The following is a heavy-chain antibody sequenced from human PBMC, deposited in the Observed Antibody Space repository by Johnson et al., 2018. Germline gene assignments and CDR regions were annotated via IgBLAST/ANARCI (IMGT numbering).Heavy chain of an antibody. CDR3: ANTHGGMATIGGAFAI. CDR2: ISHDGRNK. CDR1: GFTFSSYG. Sequence: QVQLVQSGGGVVQPGRSLRLSCAASGFTFSSYGMHWVRQAPGKGLEWVAVISHDGRNKYYADSVKGRFTISRDNSKNTLSLQMNRLRAEGSAGYYCANTHGGMATIGGAFAIWGQGTMVTVSS. J-gene: IGHJ3*02. V-gene: IGHV3-30*18. D-gene: IGHD5-24*01.